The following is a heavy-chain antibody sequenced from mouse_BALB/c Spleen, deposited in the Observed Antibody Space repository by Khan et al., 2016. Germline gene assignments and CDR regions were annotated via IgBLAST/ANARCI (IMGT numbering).Heavy chain of an antibody. D-gene: IGHD2-3*01. V-gene: IGHV1-7*01. CDR1: GYTFTSYW. CDR2: INPSTGYT. CDR3: ARDGSPFYFDY. Sequence: QVQLQQSGAELAKPGASVKMSCKASGYTFTSYWMHWVKQRPGKGLEWIGYINPSTGYTEYNQKFKDKATLTADKSSSTAYMQLSTLTSEDSAIYYCARDGSPFYFDYWGQGTSLTVSS. J-gene: IGHJ2*02.